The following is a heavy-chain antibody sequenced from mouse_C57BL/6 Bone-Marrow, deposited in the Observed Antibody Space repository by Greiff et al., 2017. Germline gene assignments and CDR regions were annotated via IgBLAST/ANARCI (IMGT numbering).Heavy chain of an antibody. V-gene: IGHV1-85*01. CDR2: IYPRDGST. J-gene: IGHJ1*03. CDR3: ARDYGSSYWYFDV. D-gene: IGHD1-1*01. Sequence: QVQLQQSGPELVKPGASVKLSCKASGYTFTSYDINWVKQRPGQGLEWIGWIYPRDGSTKYNEKFKGKATLTVDTSSSTAYMELHSLTSEDSAVYFCARDYGSSYWYFDVGGTGPTVTVSS. CDR1: GYTFTSYD.